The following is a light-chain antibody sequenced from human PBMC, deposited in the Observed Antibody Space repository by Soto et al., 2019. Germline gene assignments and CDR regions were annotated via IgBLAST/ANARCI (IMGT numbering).Light chain of an antibody. CDR3: SSYTSTSPPFL. J-gene: IGLJ1*01. CDR2: GDN. V-gene: IGLV1-40*01. Sequence: QSVLTQPPSVSGAPGQRVTIPCTGSSSNIGSFYDVHWYQQLPGTVPKLLIYGDNNRPSGVPDRFSGSKSGTAASLAITGLQAEDEADYYCSSYTSTSPPFLFGTGTKLTVL. CDR1: SSNIGSFYD.